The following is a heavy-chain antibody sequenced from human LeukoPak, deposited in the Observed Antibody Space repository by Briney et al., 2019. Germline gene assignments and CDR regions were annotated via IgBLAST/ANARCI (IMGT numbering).Heavy chain of an antibody. Sequence: GGSLRLSCAASGFTFSSYWMHWVRQAPGKGLVWVSRINSDGSSTSYADSVKGRFTISRDNAKNSLYLQMNSLRAEDTALYYCAKDSRGSYPMWYFDYWGQGTLVTVSS. CDR1: GFTFSSYW. J-gene: IGHJ4*02. V-gene: IGHV3-74*01. D-gene: IGHD1-26*01. CDR3: AKDSRGSYPMWYFDY. CDR2: INSDGSST.